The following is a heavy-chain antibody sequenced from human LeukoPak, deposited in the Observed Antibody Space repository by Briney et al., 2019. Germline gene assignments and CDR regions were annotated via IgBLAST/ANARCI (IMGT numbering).Heavy chain of an antibody. CDR2: INPNSGGT. J-gene: IGHJ4*02. CDR1: GYTFTDYH. D-gene: IGHD1-26*01. Sequence: ASVKVSCKTSGYTFTDYHIHWVRQAPGQGLEWMGWINPNSGGTDYAQKFQGRVTMTRDTSISTAYMELSRLRSDDTAVYYCARVAGVSGSYYGYWGQGTLVTVSS. V-gene: IGHV1-2*02. CDR3: ARVAGVSGSYYGY.